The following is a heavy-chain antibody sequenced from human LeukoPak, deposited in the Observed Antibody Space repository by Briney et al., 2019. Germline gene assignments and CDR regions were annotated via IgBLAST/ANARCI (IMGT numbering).Heavy chain of an antibody. CDR2: IYTSGST. D-gene: IGHD2-21*02. CDR1: GYSISSGYY. CDR3: ARHLTVVTAMYFDY. Sequence: SETLSLTCTVSGYSISSGYYWSWIRQPAGKGLEWIGRIYTSGSTNYNPSLKSRVTISVDTSKNQFSLKLSSVTAADTAVYYCARHLTVVTAMYFDYWGQGTLVTVSS. J-gene: IGHJ4*02. V-gene: IGHV4-61*02.